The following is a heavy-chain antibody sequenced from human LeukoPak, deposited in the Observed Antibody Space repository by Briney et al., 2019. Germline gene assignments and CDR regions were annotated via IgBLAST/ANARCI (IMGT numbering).Heavy chain of an antibody. CDR2: ISTSGSTK. D-gene: IGHD3-22*01. CDR1: GFSFSSYE. Sequence: GGSLRLSCAASGFSFSSYEMNRVRQAPGKGLEWVSYISTSGSTKYYADSVKGRFTISRDNAKNSLYLQMNGLRAEDTAVYYCARDRDPGYNDSSGYRRVNAFDIWGQGTMVTVSS. CDR3: ARDRDPGYNDSSGYRRVNAFDI. J-gene: IGHJ3*02. V-gene: IGHV3-48*03.